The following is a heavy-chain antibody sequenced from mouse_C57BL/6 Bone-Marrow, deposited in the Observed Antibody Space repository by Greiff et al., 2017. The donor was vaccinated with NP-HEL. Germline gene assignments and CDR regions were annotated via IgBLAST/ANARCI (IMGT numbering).Heavy chain of an antibody. J-gene: IGHJ3*01. CDR2: IYPGNSDT. CDR3: TREREYGSRGFAY. CDR1: GYTFTSYW. V-gene: IGHV1-5*01. D-gene: IGHD1-1*01. Sequence: EVHLVESGTVLARPGASVKMSCKTSGYTFTSYWMHWVKQRPGQGLEWIGAIYPGNSDTSYNQKFKGKAKLTAVTSASTAYMELSSLTNEDSAVYYCTREREYGSRGFAYWGQGTLVTVSA.